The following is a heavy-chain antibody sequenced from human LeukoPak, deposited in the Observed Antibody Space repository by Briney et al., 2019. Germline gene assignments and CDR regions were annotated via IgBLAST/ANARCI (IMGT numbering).Heavy chain of an antibody. V-gene: IGHV4-34*01. J-gene: IGHJ4*02. CDR2: INHSGST. Sequence: TTSETLSLTCAVYGGSFSGYYWSWIRQPPGKGLEWIGEINHSGSTNYNPSLKSRVTISVDTSKNQFSLKLSSVTAADTAVYYCARVRYYFDYWGQGTLVTVSS. CDR3: ARVRYYFDY. CDR1: GGSFSGYY.